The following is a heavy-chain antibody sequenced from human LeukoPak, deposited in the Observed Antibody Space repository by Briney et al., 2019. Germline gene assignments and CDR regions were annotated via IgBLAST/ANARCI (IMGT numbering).Heavy chain of an antibody. CDR2: INHSGST. V-gene: IGHV4-34*01. J-gene: IGHJ3*02. CDR1: GGSFSGYY. Sequence: SETLSLTCAVYGGSFSGYYWSWIRQPPGKGLEWIGEINHSGSTNYNPSLKSRVTISVDTSKNQFSLKLSSVIAADTAVYYCARDGGSPGRDAFDIWGQGTMVTVSS. CDR3: ARDGGSPGRDAFDI. D-gene: IGHD1-26*01.